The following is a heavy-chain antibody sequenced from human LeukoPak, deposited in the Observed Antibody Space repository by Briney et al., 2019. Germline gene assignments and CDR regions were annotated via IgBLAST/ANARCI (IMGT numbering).Heavy chain of an antibody. D-gene: IGHD3-22*01. Sequence: GGSLRLSCAASGFTFSIYSMSWVRQAPGKGLEWVGRTRNKANSYTTEYAASVKGRFTISRDDSKNSLYLQMNSLKTEDTAVYYCARDEDSSGYIWGQGTMVTVSS. CDR3: ARDEDSSGYI. CDR2: TRNKANSYTT. CDR1: GFTFSIYS. J-gene: IGHJ3*02. V-gene: IGHV3-72*01.